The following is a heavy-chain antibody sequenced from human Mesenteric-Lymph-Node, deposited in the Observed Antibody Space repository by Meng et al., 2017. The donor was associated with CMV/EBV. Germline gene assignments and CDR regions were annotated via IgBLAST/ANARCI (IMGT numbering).Heavy chain of an antibody. CDR3: ARENNYRNYFDS. CDR2: ISSSSSYI. Sequence: GGSLRLSCAASGFTFSSYRMNWVCQAPGKGLEWVSSISSSSSYIYYADSLKGRFTISRDIAKNSLSLQMNSLRAEDTAVYYCARENNYRNYFDSWGRGTLVTVSS. CDR1: GFTFSSYR. V-gene: IGHV3-21*01. D-gene: IGHD4-11*01. J-gene: IGHJ4*02.